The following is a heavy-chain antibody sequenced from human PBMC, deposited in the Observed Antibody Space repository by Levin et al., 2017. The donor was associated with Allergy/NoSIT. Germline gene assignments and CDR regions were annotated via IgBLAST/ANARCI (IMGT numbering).Heavy chain of an antibody. J-gene: IGHJ6*02. V-gene: IGHV1-8*01. D-gene: IGHD2-2*01. Sequence: GESLKISCKASGYTFTSYDINWVRQATGQGLEWMGWMNPNSGNTGYAQKFQGRVTMTRNTSISTAYMELSSLRSEDTAVYYCARGGGYCSSTSCYVDYYYYYGMDVWGQGTTVTVSS. CDR1: GYTFTSYD. CDR2: MNPNSGNT. CDR3: ARGGGYCSSTSCYVDYYYYYGMDV.